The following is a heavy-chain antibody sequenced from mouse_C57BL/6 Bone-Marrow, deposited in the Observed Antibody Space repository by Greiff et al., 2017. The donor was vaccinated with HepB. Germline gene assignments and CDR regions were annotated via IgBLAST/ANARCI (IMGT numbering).Heavy chain of an antibody. J-gene: IGHJ3*01. Sequence: QVQLKQPGAELVKPGASVKLSCKASGYTFTSYWMQWVKQRPGQGLEWIGEIDPSDSYTNYNQKFKGKATLTVDTSSSTAYMQLSSLTSEDSAVYYCALIYDGYYGVAYWGQGTLVTVSA. V-gene: IGHV1-50*01. D-gene: IGHD2-3*01. CDR2: IDPSDSYT. CDR1: GYTFTSYW. CDR3: ALIYDGYYGVAY.